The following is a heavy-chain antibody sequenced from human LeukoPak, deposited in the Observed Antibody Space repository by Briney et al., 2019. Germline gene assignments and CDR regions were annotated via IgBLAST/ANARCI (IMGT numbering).Heavy chain of an antibody. CDR2: TNPSGGST. Sequence: ASLKVSCTASGYTFTSYYMHWVRQAPGQGLERMGITNPSGGSTSYAQKFQGRVTLTRDTSTSTVYMELSSLRSEDTAVYFCARVGSRYDSSGYYDYWGQGTLVTVSS. CDR1: GYTFTSYY. J-gene: IGHJ4*02. CDR3: ARVGSRYDSSGYYDY. D-gene: IGHD3-22*01. V-gene: IGHV1-46*01.